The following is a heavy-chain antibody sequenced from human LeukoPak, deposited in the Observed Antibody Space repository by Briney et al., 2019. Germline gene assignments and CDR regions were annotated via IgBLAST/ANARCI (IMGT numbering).Heavy chain of an antibody. CDR1: GLTFSSYA. CDR2: ISYDGSNK. J-gene: IGHJ5*02. V-gene: IGHV3-30-3*01. CDR3: ARDGTYYDFWSSYSNWFDP. Sequence: GGSLRLSCAASGLTFSSYAMHWVRQAPGKGLEWAAVISYDGSNKYYADSVKGRFTISRDNSKNTLYLQMNSLRAEDTAVYYCARDGTYYDFWSSYSNWFDPWGQGTLVTVSS. D-gene: IGHD3-3*01.